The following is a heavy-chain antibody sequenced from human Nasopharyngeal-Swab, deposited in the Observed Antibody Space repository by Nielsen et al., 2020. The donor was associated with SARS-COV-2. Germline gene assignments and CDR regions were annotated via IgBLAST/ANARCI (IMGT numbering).Heavy chain of an antibody. CDR3: ARGAGPFDY. Sequence: SVKVSCKASGGTFSSYAISWVRQAPGQGLEWMGRIIPILGIANYAQKFQGRVTITADKSTSTAYMELSSLRSDDTAVYYCARGAGPFDYWGQGTLVTVSS. J-gene: IGHJ4*02. CDR1: GGTFSSYA. V-gene: IGHV1-69*04. CDR2: IIPILGIA.